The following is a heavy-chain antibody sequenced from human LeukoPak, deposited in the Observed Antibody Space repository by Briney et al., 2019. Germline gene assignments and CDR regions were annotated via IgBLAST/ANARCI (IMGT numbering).Heavy chain of an antibody. V-gene: IGHV3-30*02. Sequence: PGGSLRLSCAASGFTFSSYGMHWVRQAPGKGLEWVAFIRYDGSNKYYADSVKGRFTISRDNSKNTLYLQMNSLRAEDTAVYYCTRHPDGDIHAFDIWGQGTMVTVSS. CDR2: IRYDGSNK. CDR3: TRHPDGDIHAFDI. D-gene: IGHD5-24*01. J-gene: IGHJ3*02. CDR1: GFTFSSYG.